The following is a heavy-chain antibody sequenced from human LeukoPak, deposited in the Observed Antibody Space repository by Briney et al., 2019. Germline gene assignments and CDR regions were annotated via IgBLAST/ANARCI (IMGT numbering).Heavy chain of an antibody. J-gene: IGHJ4*02. CDR1: GGSISRSSYY. D-gene: IGHD3-16*01. V-gene: IGHV4-39*02. Sequence: SETLSLTCTVSGGSISRSSYYWGWIRQPPGKGLEWIGSIYYSGSTYYNPSLKSRVTISVDTSKNQFSLKLSSVTAADTAVYYCAREIALNDSGGGGFDYWGQGTLVTVSS. CDR2: IYYSGST. CDR3: AREIALNDSGGGGFDY.